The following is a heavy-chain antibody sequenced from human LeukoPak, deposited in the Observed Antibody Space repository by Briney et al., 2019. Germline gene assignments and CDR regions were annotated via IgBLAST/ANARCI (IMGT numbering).Heavy chain of an antibody. V-gene: IGHV4-39*01. Sequence: SETLSLTCAVSGASISGSGYYWGWIRQPPGKGLEWIGSIYYSGNTYYNASLKSRVTISIDTSKNQFSLKLTSVTAADTAVYYCARQTGSGLFILPGGQGTLVTVSS. J-gene: IGHJ4*02. CDR3: ARQTGSGLFILP. CDR1: GASISGSGYY. CDR2: IYYSGNT. D-gene: IGHD3/OR15-3a*01.